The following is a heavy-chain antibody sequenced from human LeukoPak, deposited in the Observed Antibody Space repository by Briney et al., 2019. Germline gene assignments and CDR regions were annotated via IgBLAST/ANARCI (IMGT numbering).Heavy chain of an antibody. CDR2: INHSGST. Sequence: SETLSLTCAVYGGSFSGYYWSWLRQPPGKGLEWIGEINHSGSTNYNPSLKSRVTISVDTSKNQFSLKLSSVTAADTAVYYCAREANVVVAAKRHWFDPWGQGTLVTVSS. V-gene: IGHV4-34*01. J-gene: IGHJ5*02. CDR1: GGSFSGYY. CDR3: AREANVVVAAKRHWFDP. D-gene: IGHD2-15*01.